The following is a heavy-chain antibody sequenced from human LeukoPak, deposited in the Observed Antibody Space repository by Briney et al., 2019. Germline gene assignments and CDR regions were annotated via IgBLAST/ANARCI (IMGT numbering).Heavy chain of an antibody. D-gene: IGHD6-13*01. Sequence: MSGGSLRLSCAASGFTFSDYYMSWIRQAPGKGLEWVSYISSSGSTIYYADSVKGRFTISRDNAKNSLYLQMDSLRAEDTAVYYCARDKQQQLGPNDAFDIWGQGTMVTVSS. CDR3: ARDKQQQLGPNDAFDI. J-gene: IGHJ3*02. CDR2: ISSSGSTI. CDR1: GFTFSDYY. V-gene: IGHV3-11*01.